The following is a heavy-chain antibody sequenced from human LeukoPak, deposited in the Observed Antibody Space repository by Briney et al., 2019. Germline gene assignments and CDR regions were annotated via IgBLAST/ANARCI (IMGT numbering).Heavy chain of an antibody. J-gene: IGHJ4*02. D-gene: IGHD6-13*01. CDR2: IKQDGSEK. Sequence: PGGTLRLSCAASGFTVSSNYMSWVRQAPGQGLEWVANIKQDGSEKYYVDSVKGRFTISRDNAKNSLYLQMNSLRAEDTAVYYCARERAYSSSWGYFDYWGRGTLVTVSS. V-gene: IGHV3-7*01. CDR1: GFTVSSNY. CDR3: ARERAYSSSWGYFDY.